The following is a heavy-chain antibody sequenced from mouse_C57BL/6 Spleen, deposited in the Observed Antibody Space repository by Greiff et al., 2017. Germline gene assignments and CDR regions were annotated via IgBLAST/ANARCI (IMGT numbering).Heavy chain of an antibody. Sequence: VQLQQSGPELVKPGASVKISCKASGYSFTGYFMNWVMQSHGKGLEWIGRINPYNGDTFYNQKFKGKATLTVDKDSSTAHMELRSMTSEDDAAAYYARDCDGSSYGNYLDDWGQGTTLTVSS. CDR3: ARDCDGSSYGNYLDD. CDR2: INPYNGDT. D-gene: IGHD1-1*01. CDR1: GYSFTGYF. J-gene: IGHJ2*01. V-gene: IGHV1-20*01.